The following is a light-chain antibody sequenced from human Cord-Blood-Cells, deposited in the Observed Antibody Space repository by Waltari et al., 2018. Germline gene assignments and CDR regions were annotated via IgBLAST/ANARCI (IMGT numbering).Light chain of an antibody. CDR3: QQSYSTPFT. CDR1: QSISSY. V-gene: IGKV1-39*01. J-gene: IGKJ3*01. CDR2: AAS. Sequence: DIQMTQSPSSLSASVGDRVTITCRASQSISSYLNLYQQKPGKAPKILIYAASSLQSGVSSRFSGSGSGTDFTLTISSLQPEEFATYYCQQSYSTPFTFGPGTKVDIK.